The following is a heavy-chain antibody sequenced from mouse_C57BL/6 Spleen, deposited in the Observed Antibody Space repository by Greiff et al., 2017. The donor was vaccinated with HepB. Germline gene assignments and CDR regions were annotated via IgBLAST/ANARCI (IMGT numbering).Heavy chain of an antibody. CDR3: ARDRVDGAMDY. Sequence: EVQVVESGGGLVKPGGSLKLSCAASGFTFSSYAMSWVRQTPEKRLEWVATISDGGSYTYYPDNVKGRFTISRDNAKNNLYLQMSHLKSEDTAMYYCARDRVDGAMDYWGQGTSVTVSS. CDR1: GFTFSSYA. V-gene: IGHV5-4*01. CDR2: ISDGGSYT. J-gene: IGHJ4*01. D-gene: IGHD2-3*01.